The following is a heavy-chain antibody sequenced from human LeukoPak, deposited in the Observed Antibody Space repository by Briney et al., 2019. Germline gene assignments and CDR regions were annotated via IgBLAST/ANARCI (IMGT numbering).Heavy chain of an antibody. CDR2: IKHSGSP. CDR3: ARVDGSSSWPIQETIDY. CDR1: GESFSGYY. J-gene: IGHJ4*02. Sequence: PSETLSLTCAVYGESFSGYYCSWIRQPPGKGLEWIGEIKHSGSPNYNPSLKSRVTISVDRSKNQFSLKLSYVTAADTAVYYCARVDGSSSWPIQETIDYWGQGTLVTVSS. V-gene: IGHV4-34*01. D-gene: IGHD6-13*01.